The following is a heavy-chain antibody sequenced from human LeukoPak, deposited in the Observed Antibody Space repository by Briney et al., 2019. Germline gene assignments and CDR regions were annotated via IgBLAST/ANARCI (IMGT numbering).Heavy chain of an antibody. V-gene: IGHV3-23*01. Sequence: GGSLSLSCSASGFTFSSYAMSWVRQAPGKGLEWVSFNGAGDGSTQYADPVKGRFTNSRDNSKNTLYLQMNNLRAEDTALYYCARGRGFSSVFDYWGRGTLVTVSS. CDR2: NGAGDGST. CDR1: GFTFSSYA. J-gene: IGHJ4*02. D-gene: IGHD2-15*01. CDR3: ARGRGFSSVFDY.